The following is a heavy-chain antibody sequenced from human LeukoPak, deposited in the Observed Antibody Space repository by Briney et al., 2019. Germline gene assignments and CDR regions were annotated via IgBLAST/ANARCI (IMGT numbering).Heavy chain of an antibody. CDR2: IKQDGSEK. V-gene: IGHV3-7*05. Sequence: GGSLRLSCAASGFXFSSYWISWVRQAPGKGLEWVANIKQDGSEKYYVDSVKGRFTISRDNAKNSLYLQMNSLRAEDTAVYYCARDGAAGLRFNWFDPWGQGTLVTVSS. J-gene: IGHJ5*02. CDR1: GFXFSSYW. D-gene: IGHD3-3*01. CDR3: ARDGAAGLRFNWFDP.